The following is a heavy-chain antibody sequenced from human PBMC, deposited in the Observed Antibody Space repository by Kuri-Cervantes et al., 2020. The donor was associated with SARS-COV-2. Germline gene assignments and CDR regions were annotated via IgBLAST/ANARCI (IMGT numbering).Heavy chain of an antibody. V-gene: IGHV3-30*01. CDR1: GFTFSSYA. CDR2: ISYDGSNK. D-gene: IGHD7-27*01. CDR3: ARSGDMVGYYYYYYGMDV. Sequence: GESLKISCAASGFTFSSYAMHWVRQAPGKGLEWVAVISYDGSNKYYADSVKGRFTISRDNSKNTLYLQMNSLRAEDTAVYHCARSGDMVGYYYYYYGMDVWAQGTTVTVSS. J-gene: IGHJ6*02.